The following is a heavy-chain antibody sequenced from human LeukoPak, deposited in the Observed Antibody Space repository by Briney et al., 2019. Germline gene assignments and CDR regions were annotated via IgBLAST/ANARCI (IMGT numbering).Heavy chain of an antibody. J-gene: IGHJ4*02. CDR1: GFTFSSYA. D-gene: IGHD3-10*01. CDR2: INTNGDST. Sequence: TGGSLRLSCAASGFTFSSYAMHWVRQAPGKGLQSVSAINTNGDSTYYASSVKGRFAISRDNSKNTLYLQTGSLRAEDMAVYYCARDGDLDYWGQGTLVTVSS. CDR3: ARDGDLDY. V-gene: IGHV3-64*01.